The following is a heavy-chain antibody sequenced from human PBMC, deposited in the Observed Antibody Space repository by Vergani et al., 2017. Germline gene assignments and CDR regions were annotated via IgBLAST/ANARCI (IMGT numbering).Heavy chain of an antibody. V-gene: IGHV4-39*07. J-gene: IGHJ3*02. CDR3: ARAPSDYDFWSGYDSTALAVDI. D-gene: IGHD3-3*01. CDR2: IYYSGST. Sequence: QLQLQESGPGLVKPSETLSLTCTVSGGSISSSSYYWGWIRQPPGKGLEWIGSIYYSGSTYYNPSLKSRVTISVDTSKNQFSLKLSSVTAADTAVYYCARAPSDYDFWSGYDSTALAVDIWGQGTMVTVSS. CDR1: GGSISSSSYY.